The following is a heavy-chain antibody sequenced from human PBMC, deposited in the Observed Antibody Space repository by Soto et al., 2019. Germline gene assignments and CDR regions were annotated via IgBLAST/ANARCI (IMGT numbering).Heavy chain of an antibody. V-gene: IGHV1-69*13. Sequence: SVKVASRASGGTFSSYSISWVRQAPGQGLEWMGGIIPIFGTANYAQKFQGRVTITADESTSTAYMELSSLRSEDTAVYYCARGVSSGYKLLASPEIAFDIWGQGTMVTVS. CDR2: IIPIFGTA. CDR1: GGTFSSYS. D-gene: IGHD3-22*01. CDR3: ARGVSSGYKLLASPEIAFDI. J-gene: IGHJ3*02.